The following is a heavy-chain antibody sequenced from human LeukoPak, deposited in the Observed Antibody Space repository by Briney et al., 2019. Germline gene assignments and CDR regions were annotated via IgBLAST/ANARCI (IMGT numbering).Heavy chain of an antibody. CDR2: IYYSGST. V-gene: IGHV4-59*01. J-gene: IGHJ5*02. Sequence: PSETLSLTCTVSGGSISSYYWSWIRQPPGKGLEWIGYIYYSGSTNYNPSLKSRVTISVDTSKNQFSLKLSSVTAADTAVYHCARIPHYDFWSGYWESDWFDPWGQGTLVTVSS. CDR3: ARIPHYDFWSGYWESDWFDP. CDR1: GGSISSYY. D-gene: IGHD3-3*01.